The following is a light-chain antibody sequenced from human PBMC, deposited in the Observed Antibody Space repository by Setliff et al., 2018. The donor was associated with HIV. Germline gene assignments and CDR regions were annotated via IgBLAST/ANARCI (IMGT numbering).Light chain of an antibody. J-gene: IGLJ2*01. CDR3: SSYTTRKIVS. V-gene: IGLV2-14*01. Sequence: QSALTQPASVSGTPGQSLTISCIGTNSDIGGYNYVSWYQHQPGKVPKLIISQVTNRPSGISNRFSGSRSGVTASLTIAGLQTDDEGDYYCSSYTTRKIVSFGGGTK. CDR1: NSDIGGYNY. CDR2: QVT.